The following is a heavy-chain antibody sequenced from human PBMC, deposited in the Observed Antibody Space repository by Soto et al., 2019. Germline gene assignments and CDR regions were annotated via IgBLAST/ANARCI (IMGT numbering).Heavy chain of an antibody. CDR1: GASITGTSY. V-gene: IGHV4-4*07. CDR2: FSLSGTT. J-gene: IGHJ4*02. CDR3: ARGMTPPGAPAWYYFDS. D-gene: IGHD2-8*02. Sequence: KPSETLSLTCTVSGASITGTSYWSWIRQPAGKGLEWIGRFSLSGTTNYNPSLRSRVTMSADVSKNQFSRRLTSVTAADTALYYCARGMTPPGAPAWYYFDSWGQGTLVTVSS.